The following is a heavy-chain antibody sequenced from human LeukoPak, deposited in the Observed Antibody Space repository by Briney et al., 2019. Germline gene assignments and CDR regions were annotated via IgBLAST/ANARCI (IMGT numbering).Heavy chain of an antibody. V-gene: IGHV1-2*02. D-gene: IGHD3-10*01. CDR2: INPNSGGT. Sequence: ASAKVSCKASGYTFTGYYMHWVRQAPGQGLEWMGWINPNSGGTNYAQKFQGRVTMTRDTSISTAYMELSRLRSDDTAVYYCAREVRYYYGSGSSVYFDYWGQGTLVTVSS. CDR3: AREVRYYYGSGSSVYFDY. J-gene: IGHJ4*02. CDR1: GYTFTGYY.